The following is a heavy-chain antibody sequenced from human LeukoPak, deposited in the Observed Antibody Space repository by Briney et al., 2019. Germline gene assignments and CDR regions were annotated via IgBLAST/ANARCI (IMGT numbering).Heavy chain of an antibody. CDR2: IWYDGSNK. J-gene: IGHJ6*02. Sequence: PGGSLRLSCAASGFTFSSYGMHWVRQAPGKGLEWVAVIWYDGSNKYYADSVKGRFTISRDNSKNTLYLQMNSLRAADTAVYYCAREQRWYDILTGFFDYYGMDVWGQGTTVTVSS. CDR3: AREQRWYDILTGFFDYYGMDV. D-gene: IGHD3-9*01. CDR1: GFTFSSYG. V-gene: IGHV3-33*01.